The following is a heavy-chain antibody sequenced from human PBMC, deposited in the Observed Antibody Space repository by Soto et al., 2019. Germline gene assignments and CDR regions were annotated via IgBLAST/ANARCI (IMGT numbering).Heavy chain of an antibody. V-gene: IGHV4-59*01. CDR2: VYDSGTT. J-gene: IGHJ3*02. CDR1: GASISGYY. CDR3: ARGHYYDTSGHYVFAAFDI. D-gene: IGHD3-22*01. Sequence: SETLSLTCTVSGASISGYYWSWIRQPPGEGPEWIGYVYDSGTTKYNPSLESRVTISLDKSKNQFSLKLNSVTTADTAVYYCARGHYYDTSGHYVFAAFDIWGQGTLVTVSS.